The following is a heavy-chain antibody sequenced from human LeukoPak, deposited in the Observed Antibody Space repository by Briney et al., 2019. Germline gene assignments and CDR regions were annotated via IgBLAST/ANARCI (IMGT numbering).Heavy chain of an antibody. Sequence: SETLSLTCAVYGGSFSGYYWSWIRQPPGKGLEWIGEINHSGSTNYNPSLKSRVTISVDTSKNQFSLKLSSVTAADTAVYYCAREAAAAAGTGYFDYWGQGTLVTVSS. CDR3: AREAAAAAGTGYFDY. CDR2: INHSGST. D-gene: IGHD6-13*01. CDR1: GGSFSGYY. V-gene: IGHV4-34*01. J-gene: IGHJ4*02.